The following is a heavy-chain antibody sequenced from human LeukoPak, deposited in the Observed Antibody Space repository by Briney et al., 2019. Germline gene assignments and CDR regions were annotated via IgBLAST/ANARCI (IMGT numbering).Heavy chain of an antibody. Sequence: SETLSLTCTVSAYSISSGYYWGWIRPPPGKGLEWIGNIYYSGSTNYNPSLKGRVTISVDTSKNQFSLKLSSVTAADTAVYYCTRGSIAYYYMDVWGKGTTVTISS. CDR1: AYSISSGYY. CDR3: TRGSIAYYYMDV. CDR2: IYYSGST. V-gene: IGHV4-38-2*02. D-gene: IGHD3-22*01. J-gene: IGHJ6*03.